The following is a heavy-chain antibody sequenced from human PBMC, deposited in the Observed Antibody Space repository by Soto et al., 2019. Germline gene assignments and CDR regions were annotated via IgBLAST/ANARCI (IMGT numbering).Heavy chain of an antibody. J-gene: IGHJ5*02. CDR2: ISGSGGST. D-gene: IGHD2-2*01. V-gene: IGHV3-23*01. CDR1: GFTFSSYA. Sequence: GGSLRLSCAASGFTFSSYAMSWVRQAPGKGLEWVSAISGSGGSTYYADSVKGRFTISRDNSKNTLYLQMNSLRAEDTAVYYCAKDGSRSIVVVPAAMSWFDPWGQGTLVTVSS. CDR3: AKDGSRSIVVVPAAMSWFDP.